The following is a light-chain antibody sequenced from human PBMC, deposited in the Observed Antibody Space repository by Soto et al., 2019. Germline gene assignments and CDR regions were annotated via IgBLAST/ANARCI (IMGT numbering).Light chain of an antibody. J-gene: IGKJ1*01. CDR3: HQNYNLPPWT. Sequence: DIQMTQSPPSLSASVGDTITITCRASQSISNYLDWYQVTPGKAPKILIYAASTLQDGVPSRFSGSGSGTYFTLTINSLQPEDSATYYCHQNYNLPPWTFGQGTKVEIK. V-gene: IGKV1-39*01. CDR1: QSISNY. CDR2: AAS.